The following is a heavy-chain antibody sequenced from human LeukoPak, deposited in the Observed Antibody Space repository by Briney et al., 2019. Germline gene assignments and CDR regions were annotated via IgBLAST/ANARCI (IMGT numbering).Heavy chain of an antibody. D-gene: IGHD3-9*01. J-gene: IGHJ3*02. V-gene: IGHV1-2*02. CDR2: INPNSGGT. CDR3: ARGRDVLRYFDWPEDAFDI. Sequence: ASVKVSCKASGYTFTGYYMHWVRQAPGQGLEWMGWINPNSGGTNYAQKFQGRVTMTRDTSISTAYMELSRLRSDDTAVYYCARGRDVLRYFDWPEDAFDIWGQGTMVTVSS. CDR1: GYTFTGYY.